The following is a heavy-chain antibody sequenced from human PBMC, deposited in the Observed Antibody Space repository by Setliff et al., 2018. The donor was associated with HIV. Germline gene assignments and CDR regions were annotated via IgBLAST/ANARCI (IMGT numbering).Heavy chain of an antibody. Sequence: GGSLRLSCAASGFTFTNYWMNWVRQAPGKGLEWVANIGKDGSEKYYVDSVKGRFSISRDNTKDSLYLQMNSLGAEDTAIYFCVRDGNVGWNDLDYWGQGTLVTV. CDR1: GFTFTNYW. D-gene: IGHD1-1*01. CDR2: IGKDGSEK. CDR3: VRDGNVGWNDLDY. V-gene: IGHV3-7*03. J-gene: IGHJ4*02.